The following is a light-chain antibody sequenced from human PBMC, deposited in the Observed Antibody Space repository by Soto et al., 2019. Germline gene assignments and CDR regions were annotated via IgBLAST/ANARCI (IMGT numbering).Light chain of an antibody. CDR2: TNN. CDR1: SSNIGSNI. J-gene: IGLJ3*02. Sequence: QSVLTQPPSASGTPGQRVTISCSGSSSNIGSNIVNWDQHLPGTAPKLLIYTNNQRPSGVPDRFSDSKSGTSASLAISGLQSEDEADYYCASWDGSLQTWVFGGGTKLTVL. CDR3: ASWDGSLQTWV. V-gene: IGLV1-44*01.